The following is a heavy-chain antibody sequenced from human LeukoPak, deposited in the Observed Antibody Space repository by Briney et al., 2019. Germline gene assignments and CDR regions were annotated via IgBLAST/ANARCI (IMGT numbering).Heavy chain of an antibody. V-gene: IGHV3-33*01. Sequence: GGSLRLSCAASGFTFSSYGMHWVRQAPGKGLEWVAVIWYDGSNKYYADSVKGRFTISRDNSKNTLYLQMNSLRAEDTAVYYCARAALYCSSTSCYTGENWFDPWGQGTLVTVSS. J-gene: IGHJ5*02. D-gene: IGHD2-2*02. CDR1: GFTFSSYG. CDR3: ARAALYCSSTSCYTGENWFDP. CDR2: IWYDGSNK.